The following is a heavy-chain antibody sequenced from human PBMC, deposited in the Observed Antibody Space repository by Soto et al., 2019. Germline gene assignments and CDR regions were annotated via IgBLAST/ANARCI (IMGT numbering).Heavy chain of an antibody. D-gene: IGHD6-6*01. CDR2: ISGSGGST. Sequence: QPGGSLRLSCAASGFTFSSYAMSWVRQAPGKGLEWVSAISGSGGSTYYADSVKGRFTISRDNSKNTLYLQMNSLRAEDTAVYYCAKDNGLKQLVLYYYYGMDVWGQGTTVTVS. CDR1: GFTFSSYA. V-gene: IGHV3-23*01. CDR3: AKDNGLKQLVLYYYYGMDV. J-gene: IGHJ6*02.